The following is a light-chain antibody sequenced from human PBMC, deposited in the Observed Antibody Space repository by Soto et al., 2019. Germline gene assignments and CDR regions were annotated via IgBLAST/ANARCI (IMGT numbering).Light chain of an antibody. CDR3: SSYTSSSTLYV. Sequence: QSALTQPASVSGSPGQSITISCTGTSSDVGGYNYVSRYQQHPGKAPILMIYDVSNRPSGVSNRFSGSKSGNTASLTISGLQAEDEADYYCSSYTSSSTLYVFGTGTKLTVL. CDR2: DVS. CDR1: SSDVGGYNY. J-gene: IGLJ1*01. V-gene: IGLV2-14*01.